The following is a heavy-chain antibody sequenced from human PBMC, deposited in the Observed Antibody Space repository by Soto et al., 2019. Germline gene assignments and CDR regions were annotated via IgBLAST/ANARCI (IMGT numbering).Heavy chain of an antibody. CDR3: ARAQEGDMVYYYYGMDV. D-gene: IGHD2-15*01. CDR1: GYSFTSYW. Sequence: PGESLKISCKGSGYSFTSYWTGWVRQMPGKGLEWMGIIYPGDSDTRYSPSFQGQVTISADKSISTAYLQWSSLKASDTAMYYCARAQEGDMVYYYYGMDVWGQGTTVTVSS. CDR2: IYPGDSDT. V-gene: IGHV5-51*01. J-gene: IGHJ6*02.